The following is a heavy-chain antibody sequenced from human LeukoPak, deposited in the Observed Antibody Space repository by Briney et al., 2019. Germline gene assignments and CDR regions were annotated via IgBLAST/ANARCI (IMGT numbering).Heavy chain of an antibody. Sequence: GASVKVSCKASGYTFTSYGINWVRQAPGQGLEWMGWISAYNGDTNYAQKLQGRVTMTTDTSTSTAYMELRSLRSDDTAVYYCARVGLTYYDFWSGYSSYYFDYWGQGTLVTVSS. CDR1: GYTFTSYG. CDR2: ISAYNGDT. D-gene: IGHD3-3*01. V-gene: IGHV1-18*01. CDR3: ARVGLTYYDFWSGYSSYYFDY. J-gene: IGHJ4*02.